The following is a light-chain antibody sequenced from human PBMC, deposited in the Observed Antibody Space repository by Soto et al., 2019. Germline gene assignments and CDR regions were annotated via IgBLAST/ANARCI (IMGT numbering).Light chain of an antibody. J-gene: IGLJ2*01. CDR1: SSNIGGGYD. CDR2: ANT. Sequence: QSVLTQPPSVSGAPGQRVTISCTGSSSNIGGGYDVHWYQQLPGTAPKLLIYANTNRPSRVPDRFSGSKSGTSASLAITGLQAEDEADYYCQSYDTSSTLFGGGTKVTVL. CDR3: QSYDTSSTL. V-gene: IGLV1-40*01.